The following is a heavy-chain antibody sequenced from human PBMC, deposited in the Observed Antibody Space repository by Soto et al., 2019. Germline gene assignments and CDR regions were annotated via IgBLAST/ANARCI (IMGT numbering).Heavy chain of an antibody. D-gene: IGHD5-12*01. Sequence: ASVKVSCKASGYTFTSYGISWVRQAPGQGLEWMGWISAYNGNTNYAQKLQGRVTMTTETSTSTAYMELRSLRSDDTAVYYCALLVDIGIYYYMDVWGKGTTVTVSS. CDR1: GYTFTSYG. CDR2: ISAYNGNT. J-gene: IGHJ6*03. V-gene: IGHV1-18*01. CDR3: ALLVDIGIYYYMDV.